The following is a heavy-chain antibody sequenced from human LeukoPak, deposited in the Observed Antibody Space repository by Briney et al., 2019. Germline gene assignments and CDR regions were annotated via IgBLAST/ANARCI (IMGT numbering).Heavy chain of an antibody. V-gene: IGHV3-21*01. Sequence: GGSLRLSCAASGFTFSSYSMNWVRQAPGKGLEWVSSISSSSSYIYYADSMKGRFTISRDNAKNTLYLQMNSLRAEDTAVYYCARTYSGSYYGLDYWGQGTLVTVSS. CDR3: ARTYSGSYYGLDY. J-gene: IGHJ4*02. CDR2: ISSSSSYI. CDR1: GFTFSSYS. D-gene: IGHD1-26*01.